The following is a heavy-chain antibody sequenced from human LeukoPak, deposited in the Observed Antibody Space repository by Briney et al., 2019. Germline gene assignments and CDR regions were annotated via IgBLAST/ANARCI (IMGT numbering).Heavy chain of an antibody. CDR1: GFTFSNYA. CDR2: TTYDESDK. Sequence: GGSLRLSCAASGFTFSNYAMYWVRQAPGKGLAWVAFTTYDESDKYYADSVKGRFTISRDNSKNTLYLQMNSLRAEDTAVYYCVRLRRNSDTSGFYYYHDFWGQGTLVTVSS. CDR3: VRLRRNSDTSGFYYYHDF. V-gene: IGHV3-30*02. D-gene: IGHD3-22*01. J-gene: IGHJ4*02.